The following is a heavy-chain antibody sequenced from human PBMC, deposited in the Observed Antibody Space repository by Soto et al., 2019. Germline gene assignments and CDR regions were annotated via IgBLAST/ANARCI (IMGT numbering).Heavy chain of an antibody. CDR2: IYDSGST. Sequence: PSETLSLTCAVSGESFSGHCWTWLRQSPGKGLEWIGEIYDSGSTNYSPSLKGRVTISVDRTKKQFSLRLISVTAADTAVYYCVTAAIQGHQVEGQPPTSQTLDYWGQGILVTVS. J-gene: IGHJ4*02. CDR1: GESFSGHC. D-gene: IGHD1-1*01. CDR3: VTAAIQGHQVEGQPPTSQTLDY. V-gene: IGHV4-34*01.